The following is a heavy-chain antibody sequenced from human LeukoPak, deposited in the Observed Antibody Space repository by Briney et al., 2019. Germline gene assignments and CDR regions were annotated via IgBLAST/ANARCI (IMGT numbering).Heavy chain of an antibody. J-gene: IGHJ4*02. V-gene: IGHV4-4*07. Sequence: SETLSVTCTVSGGSISSYYWRWIRQPAGKGLEWIGRIYTSGSTNYNPSLKSRVTMSVDTSKNQFSLKLSSVTAADAAVYYCARERDYYDSSGYYSTRPFDYWGQGTLVTVSS. D-gene: IGHD3-22*01. CDR3: ARERDYYDSSGYYSTRPFDY. CDR1: GGSISSYY. CDR2: IYTSGST.